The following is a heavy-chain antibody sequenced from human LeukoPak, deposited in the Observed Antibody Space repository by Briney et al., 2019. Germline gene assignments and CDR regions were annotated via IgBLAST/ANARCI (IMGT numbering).Heavy chain of an antibody. Sequence: GASVKVSCKASGDTFTNYAFNWVRQAPGQGLEWMGWISGYNGNTNYAQEFQGRVTMTTDTSTSTAYMELRSLRSDDTAVYYCAKDGPSYGMDVWGQGTTVTVS. CDR3: AKDGPSYGMDV. V-gene: IGHV1-18*01. D-gene: IGHD4-17*01. J-gene: IGHJ6*02. CDR2: ISGYNGNT. CDR1: GDTFTNYA.